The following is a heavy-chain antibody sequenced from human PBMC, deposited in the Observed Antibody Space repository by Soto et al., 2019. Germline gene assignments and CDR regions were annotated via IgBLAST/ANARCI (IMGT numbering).Heavy chain of an antibody. CDR2: IWYDGSNK. D-gene: IGHD1-26*01. V-gene: IGHV3-33*01. CDR3: ARFYYAARAFDI. J-gene: IGHJ3*02. Sequence: GGSLRLSCAASVFTFSSYGMHWVRQAPGKGLEWVAVIWYDGSNKYYADSVKGRFTISRDNSKNTLYLQMNSLRAEDTAVYYCARFYYAARAFDIWGQGTMVTVSS. CDR1: VFTFSSYG.